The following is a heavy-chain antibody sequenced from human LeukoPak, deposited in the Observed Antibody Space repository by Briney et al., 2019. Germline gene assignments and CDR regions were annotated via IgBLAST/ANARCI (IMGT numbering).Heavy chain of an antibody. Sequence: PGRSLRLSCAASGFMFENYALHWVRQAPGKGLEWVSGISFNGGVVGYMDSVKGRFTISRDNANNSLYLQMNSLRAEDTAVYYCARDTYGSGSYGYYYMDVWGKGTTVTVSS. CDR1: GFMFENYA. J-gene: IGHJ6*03. V-gene: IGHV3-9*01. CDR2: ISFNGGVV. D-gene: IGHD3-10*01. CDR3: ARDTYGSGSYGYYYMDV.